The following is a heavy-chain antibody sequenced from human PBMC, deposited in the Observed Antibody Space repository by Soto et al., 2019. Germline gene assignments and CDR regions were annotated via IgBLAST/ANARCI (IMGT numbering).Heavy chain of an antibody. CDR1: GYTFTSYA. CDR3: VRDNGYQVLWA. D-gene: IGHD2-2*01. Sequence: HLVQSGAEGTKPGASLMVSCTASGYTFTSYAIHWVRQAPGQRPEWMGWINGGDGQTKYSQQFQGRLTFTRDSSASTAYMDLRSLSSEDTAVYYCVRDNGYQVLWAWGPGTTVTVS. J-gene: IGHJ6*02. CDR2: INGGDGQT. V-gene: IGHV1-3*01.